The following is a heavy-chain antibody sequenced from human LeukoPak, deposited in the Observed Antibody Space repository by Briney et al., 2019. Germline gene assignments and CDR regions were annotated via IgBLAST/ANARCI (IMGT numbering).Heavy chain of an antibody. V-gene: IGHV4-59*01. CDR1: GGSISSYY. Sequence: PSETLSLTCTVSGGSISSYYWSWIRQPPGKGLEWVGYIHYSGSTHYNPSLKSRVTISVDTSKNQVSLKLRSVTAADTAVYYCARTTEGYAGGPGYSYYYYMDVWGKGTTVTIS. CDR2: IHYSGST. CDR3: ARTTEGYAGGPGYSYYYYMDV. J-gene: IGHJ6*03. D-gene: IGHD5-12*01.